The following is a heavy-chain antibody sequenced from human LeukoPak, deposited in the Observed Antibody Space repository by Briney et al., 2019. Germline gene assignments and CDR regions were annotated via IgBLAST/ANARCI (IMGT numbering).Heavy chain of an antibody. CDR1: GYTFSSYA. J-gene: IGHJ5*02. Sequence: SVKVSCKASGYTFSSYAISWVRQAPGQGLEWMGGIIPIFGTANYAQKFQGRVTITADKSTSTAYMELSSLRSEDTAVYYCARDQSQGTKRSGRRVWFDPWGQGTLVTVSS. CDR3: ARDQSQGTKRSGRRVWFDP. V-gene: IGHV1-69*06. D-gene: IGHD3-16*01. CDR2: IIPIFGTA.